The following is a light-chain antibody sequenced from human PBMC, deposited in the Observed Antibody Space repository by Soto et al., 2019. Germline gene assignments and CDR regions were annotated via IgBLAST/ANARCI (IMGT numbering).Light chain of an antibody. J-gene: IGKJ1*01. CDR2: GAS. CDR1: QSVNSN. CDR3: QQYNSWPRT. V-gene: IGKV3-15*01. Sequence: EIVMTQSPATLSVSPGEGATLSCRASQSVNSNLAWYQQKPGQAPRLLIYGASTRATGIPSRFSGSGSGTEYTLTISSLQSEDFAVYYCQQYNSWPRTFGQGTKVEIK.